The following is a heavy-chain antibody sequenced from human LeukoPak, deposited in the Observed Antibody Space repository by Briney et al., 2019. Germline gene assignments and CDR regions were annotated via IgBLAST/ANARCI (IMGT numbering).Heavy chain of an antibody. CDR2: ISGSGGST. CDR1: GFTFSSHA. CDR3: GTSCSLRYFDY. Sequence: QTGGSLRLSCAASGFTFSSHAMSWVRQAPGKGLEWVSAISGSGGSTYYADSVKGRFTISRDNSKNTLYTAVYYCAKEGLPRYCSGTSCSLRYFDYWGQGTLVTVSS. D-gene: IGHD2-2*01. J-gene: IGHJ4*02. V-gene: IGHV3-23*01.